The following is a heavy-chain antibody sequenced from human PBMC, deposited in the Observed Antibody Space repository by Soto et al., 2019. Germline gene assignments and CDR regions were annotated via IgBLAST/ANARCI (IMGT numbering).Heavy chain of an antibody. CDR1: GFSLSTSGVG. V-gene: IGHV2-5*02. D-gene: IGHD3-10*01. J-gene: IGHJ4*02. Sequence: QITLKESGPTLVRPTQTLTLTCTFSGFSLSTSGVGVGWIRQPPGKALEWLALIYWDDVKRYSPSLKSRLTIPKDXXKXQXXLTMTNMDPVDTATYYCARRDTITMVRGVDYYFDYWGQGTLVTVSS. CDR3: ARRDTITMVRGVDYYFDY. CDR2: IYWDDVK.